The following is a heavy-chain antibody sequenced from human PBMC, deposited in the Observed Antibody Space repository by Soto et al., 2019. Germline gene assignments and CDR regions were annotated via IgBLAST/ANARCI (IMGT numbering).Heavy chain of an antibody. D-gene: IGHD3-16*01. CDR3: AGEAFGSRGIY. CDR1: GGSISSSSYY. CDR2: IYYSGST. Sequence: SETLSLTCTVSGGSISSSSYYWGWIRQPPGKGLEWIGSIYYSGSTYYNPSLKSRVTISVDTSKNQFSLKLSSVTAADTAVYYCAGEAFGSRGIYWGQGTLVTVSS. J-gene: IGHJ4*02. V-gene: IGHV4-39*01.